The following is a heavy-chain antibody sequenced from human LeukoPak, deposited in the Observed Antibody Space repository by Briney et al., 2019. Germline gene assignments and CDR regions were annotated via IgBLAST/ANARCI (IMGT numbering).Heavy chain of an antibody. D-gene: IGHD6-19*01. J-gene: IGHJ2*01. V-gene: IGHV3-30-3*01. CDR3: ARAAVGNWYFDL. Sequence: GRSLRLSCAASGFTFSSYAMHWVRQAPGKGLEWVAVISYDGSNKYYADSVKGRFTISRDNSKNTLYLQMNSLRAEDTAVYYCARAAVGNWYFDLWGRGTLVTVSS. CDR1: GFTFSSYA. CDR2: ISYDGSNK.